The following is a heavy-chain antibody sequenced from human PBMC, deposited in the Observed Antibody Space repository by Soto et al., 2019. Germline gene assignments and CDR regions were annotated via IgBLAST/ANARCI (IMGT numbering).Heavy chain of an antibody. D-gene: IGHD4-17*01. V-gene: IGHV4-30-4*08. Sequence: PSETLSVTWTVSGGSISTVDYYWSWIRLLPGRGLEWIAYIYHTGSAYYNPSLRSRITISLDTSKNQFSLTLSSVTAADTAVYYCARHPTVTEYYFDYWGQGTLVTVSS. CDR3: ARHPTVTEYYFDY. CDR1: GGSISTVDYY. CDR2: IYHTGSA. J-gene: IGHJ4*02.